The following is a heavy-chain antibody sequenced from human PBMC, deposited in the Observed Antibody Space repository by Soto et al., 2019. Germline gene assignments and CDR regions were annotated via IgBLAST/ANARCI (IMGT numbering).Heavy chain of an antibody. CDR2: IIPILGIA. V-gene: IGHV1-69*10. D-gene: IGHD5-12*01. Sequence: ASVKVSCKASGGTFSSYAISWVRQAPGQGLEWMGGIIPILGIANYTQKFQGRVTITADKSTSTAYMELSSLRSEDTAVYYCAGSARRSRFYSGSDYYYYYGMDVWGQGTTVTVSS. CDR1: GGTFSSYA. CDR3: AGSARRSRFYSGSDYYYYYGMDV. J-gene: IGHJ6*02.